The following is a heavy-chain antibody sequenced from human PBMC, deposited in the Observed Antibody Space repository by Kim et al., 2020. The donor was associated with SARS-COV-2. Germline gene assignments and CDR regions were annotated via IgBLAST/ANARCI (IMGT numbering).Heavy chain of an antibody. Sequence: YAASVTGRFTMSRDDSKNMAFLQMNSLKTDDTAVYYGTESGSGWLEYFRHWGQGTLVTVSS. D-gene: IGHD6-19*01. CDR3: TESGSGWLEYFRH. J-gene: IGHJ1*01. V-gene: IGHV3-73*01.